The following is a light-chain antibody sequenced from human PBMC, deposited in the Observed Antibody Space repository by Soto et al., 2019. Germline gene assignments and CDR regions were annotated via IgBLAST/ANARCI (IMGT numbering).Light chain of an antibody. CDR2: AAS. V-gene: IGKV1-39*01. CDR3: QQSYTTPVYT. CDR1: QSISSY. Sequence: DIRMTQSPSSLSASVGDRVTITCRASQSISSYLNWYQQKPGKAPKLLVYAASSLQRGVPLRFIGREFETDCPLAISSLESEDFATLYCQQSYTTPVYTSCQGTEMAIK. J-gene: IGKJ2*01.